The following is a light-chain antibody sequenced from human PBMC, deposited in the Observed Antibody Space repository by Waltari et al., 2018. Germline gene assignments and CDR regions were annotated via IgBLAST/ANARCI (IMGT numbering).Light chain of an antibody. Sequence: EIVLTQSPGTLSLSPGERATLSCRASQSVSSSYLAWYQQKPGQAPRLLIYGASSWATGIPDRFSGSGSVTDFTLTISRLEPEDFAVYYFQQYGSSPQTFGQGTKVEIK. J-gene: IGKJ1*01. CDR3: QQYGSSPQT. CDR1: QSVSSSY. CDR2: GAS. V-gene: IGKV3-20*01.